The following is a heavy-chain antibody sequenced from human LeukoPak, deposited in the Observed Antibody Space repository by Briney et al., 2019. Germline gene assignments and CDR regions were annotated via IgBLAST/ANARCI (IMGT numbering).Heavy chain of an antibody. Sequence: ASVKVSCKASGYTFTGYYMHWVRQAPGQGLEWMGWINPNSGGTNYAQKFQGRVTMTRDTSISTAYMELSRLRSDDTAVYYCATIAAAGTYSFDYWGQGTLVTVSS. CDR1: GYTFTGYY. CDR2: INPNSGGT. CDR3: ATIAAAGTYSFDY. V-gene: IGHV1-2*02. D-gene: IGHD6-13*01. J-gene: IGHJ4*02.